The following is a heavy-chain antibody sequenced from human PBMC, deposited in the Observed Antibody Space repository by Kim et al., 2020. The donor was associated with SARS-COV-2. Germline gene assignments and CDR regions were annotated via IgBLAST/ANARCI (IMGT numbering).Heavy chain of an antibody. CDR3: ARAPERTNGGTRRGVAGGRSDNWFDP. D-gene: IGHD1-26*01. CDR1: GGSISSSNW. CDR2: IYHSGST. J-gene: IGHJ5*02. Sequence: SETLSLTCAVSGGSISSSNWWSWVRQPPGKGLEWIGEIYHSGSTNYNPSLKSRVTISVDKSKNQFSLKLSSVTAADTAVYYCARAPERTNGGTRRGVAGGRSDNWFDPWGQGTLVTVSS. V-gene: IGHV4-4*02.